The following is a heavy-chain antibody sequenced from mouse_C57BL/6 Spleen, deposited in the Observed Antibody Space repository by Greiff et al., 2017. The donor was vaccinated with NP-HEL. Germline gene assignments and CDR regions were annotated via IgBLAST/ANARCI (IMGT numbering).Heavy chain of an antibody. J-gene: IGHJ2*01. CDR1: GYAFSSSW. Sequence: VQLQESGPELVKPGASVKISCKASGYAFSSSWMNWVKQRPGKGLEWIGRIYPGDGDTNYIGKFKGKATLTADKSSSTAYMQLSSLTSEDSAVYFCARDLGIDYWGQGTTLTVSS. V-gene: IGHV1-82*01. CDR2: IYPGDGDT. CDR3: ARDLGIDY.